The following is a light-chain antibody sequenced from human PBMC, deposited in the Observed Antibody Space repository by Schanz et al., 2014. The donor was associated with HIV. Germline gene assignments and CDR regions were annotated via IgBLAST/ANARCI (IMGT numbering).Light chain of an antibody. CDR2: SAS. Sequence: ELVLTQSPGSLSLSPGERATLSCRASQTVSSNSLGWYQQKRGQVPRLLIYSASRRANGIPDRFSGTGSGTDFTLTISSLEPDDFAVYYCHHYGDSRGTFGGGTEVDI. CDR1: QTVSSNS. V-gene: IGKV3-20*01. CDR3: HHYGDSRGT. J-gene: IGKJ4*02.